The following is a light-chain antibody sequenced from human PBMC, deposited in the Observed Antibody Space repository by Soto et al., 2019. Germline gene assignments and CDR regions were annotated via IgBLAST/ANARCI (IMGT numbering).Light chain of an antibody. V-gene: IGKV2-40*01. CDR1: QTLLDSDDGNTY. Sequence: DIVMTQTPLSLPVTPGEPASISCRSSQTLLDSDDGNTYLAWYLQKAGQSPELLIYGISSRASGVPVRFSGSGSGTYFTLKISRVEAGDVGVFYCRQRKEFPWTFGQGTKVEIK. J-gene: IGKJ1*01. CDR2: GIS. CDR3: RQRKEFPWT.